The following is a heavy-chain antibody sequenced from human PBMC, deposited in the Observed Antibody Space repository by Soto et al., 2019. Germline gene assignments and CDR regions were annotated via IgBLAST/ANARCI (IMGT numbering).Heavy chain of an antibody. Sequence: QVQLQESGPGLVKPSETLSLTCSVSGGSISSYYWSWTRQPPGKGLEWIGYIYYSGSTNYNPSLKSRGTISVATSKNQSSLKRSSVTAADTAVNCCGGQDDSWGQGAIVTVSS. CDR2: IYYSGST. CDR3: GGQDDS. J-gene: IGHJ4*02. CDR1: GGSISSYY. V-gene: IGHV4-59*08.